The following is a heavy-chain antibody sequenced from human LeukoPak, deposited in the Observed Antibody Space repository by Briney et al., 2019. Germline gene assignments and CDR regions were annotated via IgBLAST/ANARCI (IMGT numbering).Heavy chain of an antibody. D-gene: IGHD2-8*01. V-gene: IGHV4-34*01. Sequence: SETLSLTCAVYGGSFSGYYWSWIRQPPGKGLEWIGEINHSGSTNYNPSLKSRVTISVDTSKNQFSLKLSSVTAADTAVYYCGCHSYGMDVWGQGTTVTVSS. J-gene: IGHJ6*02. CDR3: GCHSYGMDV. CDR1: GGSFSGYY. CDR2: INHSGST.